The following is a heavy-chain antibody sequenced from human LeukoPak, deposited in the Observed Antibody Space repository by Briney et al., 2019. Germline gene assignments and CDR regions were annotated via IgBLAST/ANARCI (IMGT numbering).Heavy chain of an antibody. Sequence: GGSLRLSCAASGFTSGSYWMDWVRQAPGKGLEWAAIIKQDGSQKFYLDSVRGRFTISTDTANNSLYLLMNSLRAEDTAVYYCARASLSSLLTFDYWGQGTLVTVSS. D-gene: IGHD2-15*01. V-gene: IGHV3-7*01. J-gene: IGHJ4*02. CDR2: IKQDGSQK. CDR3: ARASLSSLLTFDY. CDR1: GFTSGSYW.